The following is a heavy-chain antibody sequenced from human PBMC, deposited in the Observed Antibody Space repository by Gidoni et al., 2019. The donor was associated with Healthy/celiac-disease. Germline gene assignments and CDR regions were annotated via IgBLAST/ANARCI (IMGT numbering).Heavy chain of an antibody. J-gene: IGHJ5*01. CDR3: TRGGEIAVAGTVGFGWFDP. Sequence: EVQLVESGGGLVQPGRSLRLSCAASGFTFGDYAMSWFRQAPGKGLDWVGFIRSKAYGGTTEYAASVKGRFTISRDDSKSIAYLQVNSLKTEDTALYYCTRGGEIAVAGTVGFGWFDPWGQGTLVTVSS. D-gene: IGHD6-19*01. V-gene: IGHV3-49*03. CDR2: IRSKAYGGTT. CDR1: GFTFGDYA.